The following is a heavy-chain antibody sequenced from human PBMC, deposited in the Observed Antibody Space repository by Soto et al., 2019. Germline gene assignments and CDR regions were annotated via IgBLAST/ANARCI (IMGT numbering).Heavy chain of an antibody. J-gene: IGHJ4*02. CDR3: ARGGDSYTIFDY. V-gene: IGHV4-31*03. D-gene: IGHD5-18*01. CDR1: GGSISSGGFY. CDR2: IYHSGST. Sequence: SETLSLTCTVSGGSISSGGFYWSWIRQYPGKGLEWIGYIYHSGSTYYNPSLKSRLSMSIYTSKNQFSLKLSSVTAADTALYFCARGGDSYTIFDYWGQGTRVTVSS.